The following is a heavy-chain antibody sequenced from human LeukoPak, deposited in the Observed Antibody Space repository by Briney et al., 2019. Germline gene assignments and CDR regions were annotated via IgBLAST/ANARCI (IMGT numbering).Heavy chain of an antibody. Sequence: PSETLSLTCVVYGGSFSGYYWSCIRQAPGKGLEWIGEISHGGITKYNSSLTSRVTISVDSSKKQLSLNLTSVTAADTAVYYCARGIAVAVDYYYYYMDVWGKGTTVTVSS. CDR2: ISHGGIT. D-gene: IGHD6-19*01. CDR3: ARGIAVAVDYYYYYMDV. V-gene: IGHV4-34*01. J-gene: IGHJ6*03. CDR1: GGSFSGYY.